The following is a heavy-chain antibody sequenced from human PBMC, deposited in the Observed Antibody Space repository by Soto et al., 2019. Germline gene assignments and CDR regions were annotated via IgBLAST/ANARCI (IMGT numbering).Heavy chain of an antibody. CDR3: ARLGYSSGRGRFDP. Sequence: PPETLSLTCTVSGGSISSTSYYWGWIRQPPGKGLEWIGSIYYSGSTYYNPSLKSRVSISADTPKNQFSLELSSVTAADTAVYYCARLGYSSGRGRFDPWGQGILVTVSS. D-gene: IGHD6-19*01. CDR2: IYYSGST. J-gene: IGHJ5*02. V-gene: IGHV4-39*01. CDR1: GGSISSTSYY.